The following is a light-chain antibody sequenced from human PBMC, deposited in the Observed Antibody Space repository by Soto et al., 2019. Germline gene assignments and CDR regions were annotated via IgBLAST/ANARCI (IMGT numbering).Light chain of an antibody. J-gene: IGKJ1*01. CDR2: GVS. CDR1: QALKRSF. CDR3: QLYGSSPKT. Sequence: IVLTQSPGTLSLSPGDRATLSCRASQALKRSFLAWYQHKPGQSPRLLISGVSSRAAGVPDRFSGSGSGTDFTLTISRLEPQDSAVYFCQLYGSSPKTFGQGTKVDI. V-gene: IGKV3-20*01.